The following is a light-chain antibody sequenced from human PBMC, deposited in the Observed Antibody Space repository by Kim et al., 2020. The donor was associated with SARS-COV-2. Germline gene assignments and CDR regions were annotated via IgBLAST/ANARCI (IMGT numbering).Light chain of an antibody. V-gene: IGKV1-5*03. J-gene: IGKJ2*01. CDR2: RAS. CDR1: QYISSW. Sequence: ASVGDRVTITCRASQYISSWLAWYQQEPGKAPKLLIHRASSLESGVPSRFSGSGSGTEFTLTISSLQPDDFTTYYCQQYDSYPYTFGQGTKLEI. CDR3: QQYDSYPYT.